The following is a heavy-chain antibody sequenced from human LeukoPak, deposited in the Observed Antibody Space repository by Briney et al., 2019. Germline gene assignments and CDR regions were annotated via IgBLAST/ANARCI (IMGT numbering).Heavy chain of an antibody. CDR1: GFTFSSYA. V-gene: IGHV3-30*04. D-gene: IGHD2-2*01. CDR3: ARGALNQLLGY. J-gene: IGHJ4*02. Sequence: PGRSLRLSCAASGFTFSSYAMHWVRQAPSKGLEWVAVISYDGSNKYYADSVKGRFTISRDNSKNTLYLQMNSLRAEDTAVYYRARGALNQLLGYWGQGTLVTVSS. CDR2: ISYDGSNK.